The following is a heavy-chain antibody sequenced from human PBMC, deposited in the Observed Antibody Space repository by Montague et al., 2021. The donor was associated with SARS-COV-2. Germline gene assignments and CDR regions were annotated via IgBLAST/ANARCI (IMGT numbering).Heavy chain of an antibody. CDR3: ARRGQGTMVRGVIISAFDI. CDR2: IHHSGST. Sequence: SETLSLTCAVSGGSITSTNWWSWVRQPPGKGLEWIGEIHHSGSTNSSPSLRSRVTMSIDKSSNQFSLKLSSVTAADTAVYYCARRGQGTMVRGVIISAFDIWGQGTMVTVSS. V-gene: IGHV4-4*02. CDR1: GGSITSTNW. D-gene: IGHD3-10*01. J-gene: IGHJ3*02.